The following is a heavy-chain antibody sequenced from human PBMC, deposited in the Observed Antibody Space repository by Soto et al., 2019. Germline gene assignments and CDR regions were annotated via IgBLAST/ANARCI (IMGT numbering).Heavy chain of an antibody. V-gene: IGHV4-59*08. D-gene: IGHD3-9*01. J-gene: IGHJ4*02. Sequence: LETLSLTCTVSGGSISSYYWSWIRQPPGKGLEWIGYIYYSGSTNYNPSLKSRVTISVDTSKNQFSLKLSSVTAADTAVYYCARHVPYYDILTGYSPFDYWGQGTLVTVS. CDR2: IYYSGST. CDR3: ARHVPYYDILTGYSPFDY. CDR1: GGSISSYY.